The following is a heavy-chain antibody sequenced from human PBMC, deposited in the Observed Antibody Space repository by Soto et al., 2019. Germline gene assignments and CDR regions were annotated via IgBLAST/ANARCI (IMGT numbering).Heavy chain of an antibody. J-gene: IGHJ6*02. D-gene: IGHD5-18*01. CDR2: ISGSGGST. CDR1: GFTFSSYS. Sequence: GSLRLSCAASGFTFSSYSMNWVRQAPGKGLEWVSAISGSGGSTYYADSVKGRFTISRDNSKNTLYLQMNSLRAEDTAVYYCAKASDTAMVMGYYYGMDVWGQGTTVTVSS. CDR3: AKASDTAMVMGYYYGMDV. V-gene: IGHV3-23*01.